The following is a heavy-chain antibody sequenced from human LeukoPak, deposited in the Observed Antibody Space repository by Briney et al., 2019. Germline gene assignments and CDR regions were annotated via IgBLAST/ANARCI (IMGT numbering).Heavy chain of an antibody. J-gene: IGHJ4*02. CDR1: GFTFSSAW. V-gene: IGHV3-15*04. CDR2: IASKTYGGTT. Sequence: AGGSLRLSCAASGFTFSSAWMSWVRQAPGKGLEWVGRIASKTYGGTTDYAAHVKGRFTISRDDSKKTLDLQMNSLKSEDTAVYYCIGTFLGYWGQGNLVSVS. CDR3: IGTFLGY. D-gene: IGHD2/OR15-2a*01.